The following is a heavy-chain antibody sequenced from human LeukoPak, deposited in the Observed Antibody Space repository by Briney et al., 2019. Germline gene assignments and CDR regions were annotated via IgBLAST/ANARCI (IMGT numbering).Heavy chain of an antibody. J-gene: IGHJ5*02. CDR3: AKGGAFQYNWFDP. CDR1: GFTFSSYG. CDR2: ISYDGSNK. Sequence: GGSLRLSCAASGFTFSSYGMHWVRHAPGKGLEWVAVISYDGSNKYYADSVKGRFTISRDNSKNTLYLQMNSLRAEDTAVYYCAKGGAFQYNWFDPWGQGTLVTVSS. V-gene: IGHV3-30*18. D-gene: IGHD2/OR15-2a*01.